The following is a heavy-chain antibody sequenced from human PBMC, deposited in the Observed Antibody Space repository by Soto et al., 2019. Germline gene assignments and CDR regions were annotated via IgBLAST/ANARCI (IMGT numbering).Heavy chain of an antibody. D-gene: IGHD6-19*01. CDR2: IDPSDSYT. V-gene: IGHV5-10-1*01. J-gene: IGHJ6*02. Sequence: GESLKISCKGSGYSFTSYWISWVRQMPGKGLEWMGRIDPSDSYTNYSPSFQGHVTISADKSISTAYLQWSSLKASDTAMYYCARHVRYSSGWPNYYYYGMDVWGQGTTATVSS. CDR3: ARHVRYSSGWPNYYYYGMDV. CDR1: GYSFTSYW.